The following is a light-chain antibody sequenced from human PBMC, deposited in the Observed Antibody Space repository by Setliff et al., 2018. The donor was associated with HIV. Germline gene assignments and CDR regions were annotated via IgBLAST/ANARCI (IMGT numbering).Light chain of an antibody. Sequence: QSALAQPASVSGSPGQSITISCTGTSSDVGSYNLVSWYQQHPGKAPKLMIYEGSKRPSGVSNRFSGSKSGNTASLTISGLQAEDEADYYCCSYAISSTFNCVFGTGTKGTGL. CDR1: SSDVGSYNL. CDR2: EGS. J-gene: IGLJ1*01. CDR3: CSYAISSTFNCV. V-gene: IGLV2-23*03.